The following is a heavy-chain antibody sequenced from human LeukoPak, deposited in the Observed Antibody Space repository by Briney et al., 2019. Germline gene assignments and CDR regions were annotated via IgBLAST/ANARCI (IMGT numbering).Heavy chain of an antibody. CDR1: GFTFSNYS. J-gene: IGHJ4*02. V-gene: IGHV3-21*01. Sequence: GGSLRLSCAASGFTFSNYSMNWVRQAPGKGLEWVSSIGSSSHFRYYADSLKGRVTISRDNAKNSLYLQMNSLRAEDTAVYYCAKDRYSGLNTIDYWGQGTLVTVSS. CDR3: AKDRYSGLNTIDY. CDR2: IGSSSHFR. D-gene: IGHD6-13*01.